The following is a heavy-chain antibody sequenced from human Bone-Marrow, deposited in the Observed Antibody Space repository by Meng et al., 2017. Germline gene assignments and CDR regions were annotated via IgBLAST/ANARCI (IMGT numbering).Heavy chain of an antibody. CDR1: GDSVSSNSAA. V-gene: IGHV6-1*01. CDR3: ARDSIQLWSRDLFDY. Sequence: HVEVAQAGPGRVKPSQPLSPTCAISGDSVSSNSAAWNWIRQSPSRGLEWLGRTYYRSKWYNDYAVSVKSRITINPDTSKNQFSLQLNSVTPEDTAVYYCARDSIQLWSRDLFDYWGQGTLVTVSS. CDR2: TYYRSKWYN. D-gene: IGHD5-18*01. J-gene: IGHJ4*02.